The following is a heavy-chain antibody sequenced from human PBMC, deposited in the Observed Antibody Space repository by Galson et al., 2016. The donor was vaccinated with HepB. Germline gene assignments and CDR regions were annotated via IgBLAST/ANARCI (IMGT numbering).Heavy chain of an antibody. CDR3: ARERVYYYGPGSYYTLDY. D-gene: IGHD3-10*01. J-gene: IGHJ4*02. V-gene: IGHV1-46*01. CDR1: GYTFTTYY. CDR2: INPSGDST. Sequence: SCKASGYTFTTYYMHWVRQAPGQGLEWMGMINPSGDSTNYAQKFQGRVTMTRDTSTSTVYMELSSLRSEDTAVYYCARERVYYYGPGSYYTLDYWGQGTLVTVSS.